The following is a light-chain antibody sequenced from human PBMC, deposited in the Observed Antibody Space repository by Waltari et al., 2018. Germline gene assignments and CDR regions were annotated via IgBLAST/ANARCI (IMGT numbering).Light chain of an antibody. CDR2: DVT. J-gene: IGLJ2*01. CDR1: INDIGYYNF. V-gene: IGLV2-14*03. CDR3: ASYTNTNTII. Sequence: QSALTQPASVSGSPGQSITISCTGTINDIGYYNFVSWYQQHPGKAPRLIIFDVTRWPSGVSHRFSGSKSGSAASLTNSVLQAEDEADYSCASYTNTNTIIFGEGTQVAVL.